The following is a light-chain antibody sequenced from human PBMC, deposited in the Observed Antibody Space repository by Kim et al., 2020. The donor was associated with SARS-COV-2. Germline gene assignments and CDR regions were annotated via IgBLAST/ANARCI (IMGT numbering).Light chain of an antibody. Sequence: AVRQTVKSTCQGDSLRRYYASWYQEKPGQTPILVIYGKNNRPSGIPDRFSGSSSGNTASLTITGAQAEDEADYYCNSRDSSGNHYVFGTGTKVTVL. CDR1: SLRRYY. CDR3: NSRDSSGNHYV. J-gene: IGLJ1*01. CDR2: GKN. V-gene: IGLV3-19*01.